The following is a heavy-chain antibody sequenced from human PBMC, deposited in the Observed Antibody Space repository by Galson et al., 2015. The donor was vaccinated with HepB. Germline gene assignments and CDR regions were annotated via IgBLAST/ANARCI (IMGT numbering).Heavy chain of an antibody. Sequence: SLRLSCAASGFTFSPYYMNWVRQAPGKGLEWVSSISTSGTTIYYADSVKGRFTISRDNAKNSLYLQMDSLRDEDTAVYYRARSRAEAAGHQFDHWGQGTLVTVSS. D-gene: IGHD6-13*01. J-gene: IGHJ4*02. CDR1: GFTFSPYY. CDR3: ARSRAEAAGHQFDH. V-gene: IGHV3-48*02. CDR2: ISTSGTTI.